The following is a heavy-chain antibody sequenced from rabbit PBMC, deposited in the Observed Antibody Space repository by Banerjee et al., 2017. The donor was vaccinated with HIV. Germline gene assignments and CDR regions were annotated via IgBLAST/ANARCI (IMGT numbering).Heavy chain of an antibody. CDR3: ARGAWSTDCMNL. D-gene: IGHD7-1*01. CDR1: GFSFSSSYW. CDR2: IYAGSSGST. V-gene: IGHV1S45*01. Sequence: QEQLEESGGDLVKPEGSLTLTCTASGFSFSSSYWICWVRQAPGKGLEWIACIYAGSSGSTYYASWAKGRFTISKTSSTTVTLQMTSLTAADTATYFCARGAWSTDCMNLRGPGTLVTVS. J-gene: IGHJ4*01.